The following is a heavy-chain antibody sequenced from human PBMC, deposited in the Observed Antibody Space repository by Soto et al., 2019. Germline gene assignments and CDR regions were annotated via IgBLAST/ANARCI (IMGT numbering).Heavy chain of an antibody. J-gene: IGHJ3*01. Sequence: QLQLQESGSGLVKASQTLSLTCAVSGGSISSGGYSWSWIRQPPGKGLEWVGYIYDSGSSYYTPSLKSRVSISLDRSKNQFSVKLSSVTAADPAVYYCARVAARLGACDVWGQRTIVTVSS. CDR2: IYDSGSS. D-gene: IGHD6-25*01. V-gene: IGHV4-30-2*01. CDR1: GGSISSGGYS. CDR3: ARVAARLGACDV.